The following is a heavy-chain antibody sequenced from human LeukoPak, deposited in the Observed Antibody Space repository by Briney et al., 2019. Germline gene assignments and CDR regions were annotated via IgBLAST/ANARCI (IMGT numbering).Heavy chain of an antibody. V-gene: IGHV1-18*01. J-gene: IGHJ3*02. D-gene: IGHD3-22*01. Sequence: GASVKVSCKASGYTFTSYGISWVRRAPGQRLEWMGWISAYNGNTNYAQKLQGRVTMTTDTSTSTAYMELRSLRSDDTAVYYCARDDSSGCDAFDIWGQGTMVTVSS. CDR1: GYTFTSYG. CDR2: ISAYNGNT. CDR3: ARDDSSGCDAFDI.